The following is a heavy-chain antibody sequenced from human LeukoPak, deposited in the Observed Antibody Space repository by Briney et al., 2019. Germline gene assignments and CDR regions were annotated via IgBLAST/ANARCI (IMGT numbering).Heavy chain of an antibody. CDR1: GGSISSSSYY. V-gene: IGHV4-39*01. D-gene: IGHD3-9*01. CDR2: IYYSGST. CDR3: ARAYYDILTGYYYMDV. Sequence: PSETLSLTCTVSGGSISSSSYYWGWIRQPPGKGLEWIGSIYYSGSTYYNPSLKSRVTISVDTSKNQFSLKLSSVTAADTAVYYCARAYYDILTGYYYMDVWGKGTTVTISS. J-gene: IGHJ6*03.